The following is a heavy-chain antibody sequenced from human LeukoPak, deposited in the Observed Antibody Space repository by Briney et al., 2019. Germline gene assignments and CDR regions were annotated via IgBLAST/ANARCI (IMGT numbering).Heavy chain of an antibody. J-gene: IGHJ4*02. CDR1: GFSFSTYT. V-gene: IGHV3-21*01. CDR2: MTSSSSSI. D-gene: IGHD7-27*01. CDR3: ASSLSGASGY. Sequence: GGSLRLSCATSGFSFSTYTMNWVRQAPGKGLEWVSSMTSSSSSIYYADSVKRRFTISRDNAKNSLYLQMNSLRAEDTAVYYCASSLSGASGYWGQGTLVTVSS.